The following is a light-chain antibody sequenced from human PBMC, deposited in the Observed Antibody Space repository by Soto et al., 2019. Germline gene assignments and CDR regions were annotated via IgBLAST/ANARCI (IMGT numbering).Light chain of an antibody. CDR1: QSVLYSSNNQNY. CDR3: QQYYSTPRT. J-gene: IGKJ1*01. V-gene: IGKV4-1*01. Sequence: DIVMTQSPDSLAVSLGERATINCKSSQSVLYSSNNQNYLAWYQRKPGQPPKLLIYWASTRESGVPDRLSGSGSGTDFTLTISSLQAEDVAVYYCQQYYSTPRTFGQGTKVEIK. CDR2: WAS.